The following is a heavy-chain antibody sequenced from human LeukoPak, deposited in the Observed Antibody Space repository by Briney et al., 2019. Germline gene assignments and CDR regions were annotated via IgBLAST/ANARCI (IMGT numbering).Heavy chain of an antibody. CDR1: GFTFDDYA. J-gene: IGHJ4*02. D-gene: IGHD6-19*01. CDR2: ISWNSGSI. CDR3: AKDNRRHYTSGPNPDSLH. V-gene: IGHV3-9*01. Sequence: GGSLRLSCAASGFTFDDYAMHWVRQAPGKGLEWVSGISWNSGSIGYADSVKGRFTISRDNAKNSLYLQMNSLRVEDTAFYYCAKDNRRHYTSGPNPDSLHWGQGALVTVSS.